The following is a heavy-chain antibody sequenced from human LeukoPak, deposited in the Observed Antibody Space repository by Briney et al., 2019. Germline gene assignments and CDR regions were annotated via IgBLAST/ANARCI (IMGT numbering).Heavy chain of an antibody. CDR3: ARGDPENYYYYYMDV. J-gene: IGHJ6*03. CDR2: ISSSGSTI. D-gene: IGHD2-21*02. Sequence: GGSLRLSCTASGFTFSSYGMHWVRQAPGKGLEWVSYISSSGSTIYYADSVKGRFTISRDNVKKSLYLQMNSLRAEDTAVYYCARGDPENYYYYYMDVWGKGTTVTVSS. CDR1: GFTFSSYG. V-gene: IGHV3-48*04.